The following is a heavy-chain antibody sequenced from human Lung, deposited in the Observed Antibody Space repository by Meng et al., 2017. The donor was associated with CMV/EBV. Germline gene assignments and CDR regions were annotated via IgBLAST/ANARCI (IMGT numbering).Heavy chain of an antibody. V-gene: IGHV4-4*02. CDR3: ARGKQDAWELLAY. CDR1: GVSISSNIR. Sequence: QVWRQESGPGLLKPSGTLSLTCGVSGVSISSNIRWTWVRQPPGKGLEWIGDIDDSGSTNYNPSLNSRISISLDKSKNHFSLKVNSVTAADTAVYYCARGKQDAWELLAYWGQGALVTVSS. CDR2: IDDSGST. D-gene: IGHD1-26*01. J-gene: IGHJ4*02.